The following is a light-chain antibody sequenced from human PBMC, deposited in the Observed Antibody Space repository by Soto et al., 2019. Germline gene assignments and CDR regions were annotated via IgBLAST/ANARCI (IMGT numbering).Light chain of an antibody. CDR3: AAWDDSLNGVV. V-gene: IGLV1-44*01. J-gene: IGLJ2*01. CDR1: SSNIGRNT. CDR2: NNN. Sequence: QSVLTQPSSASGTPGQRVTLSCSGSSSNIGRNTVTWYQQLPGTAPKLLIYNNNQRPSGVPDRFSGSKSDTSASLAISGLQSEDEADYYCAAWDDSLNGVVFGGGTKVTVL.